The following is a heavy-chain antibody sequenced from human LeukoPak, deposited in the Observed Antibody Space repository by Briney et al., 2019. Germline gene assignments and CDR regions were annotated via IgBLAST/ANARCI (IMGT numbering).Heavy chain of an antibody. CDR2: IYVSGST. CDR3: AREVGATIFDY. J-gene: IGHJ4*02. CDR1: GGSTSSYY. Sequence: SETLSLTCTVSGGSTSSYYWSWIRQSAGKGLEWIGRIYVSGSTTYNPSLNSRVTMSLDTSKNQFSLKLRSVTAADTAVYYCAREVGATIFDYWGQGTLVTVSS. V-gene: IGHV4-4*07. D-gene: IGHD1-26*01.